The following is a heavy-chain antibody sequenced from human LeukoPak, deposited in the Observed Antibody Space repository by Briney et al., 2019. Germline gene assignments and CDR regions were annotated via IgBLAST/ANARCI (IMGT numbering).Heavy chain of an antibody. J-gene: IGHJ3*02. V-gene: IGHV3-23*01. CDR3: ANDPIVVVPAAMNHDAFDI. CDR2: ISGGGGST. D-gene: IGHD2-2*01. CDR1: GFTFSSYP. Sequence: GGSLRLSCAASGFTFSSYPMSWVRQAPGKGLEWVSAISGGGGSTYYAETVKGRFTISRDNSKNTLYLQMNSLRAEDAAIYYCANDPIVVVPAAMNHDAFDIWGQGTMVTVSS.